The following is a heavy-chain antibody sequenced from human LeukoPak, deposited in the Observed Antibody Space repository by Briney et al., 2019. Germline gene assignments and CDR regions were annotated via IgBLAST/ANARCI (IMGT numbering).Heavy chain of an antibody. CDR2: ISYDGSNK. V-gene: IGHV3-30-3*01. D-gene: IGHD6-19*01. CDR1: GFTFSSYA. J-gene: IGHJ4*02. CDR3: ARWGIAVAAFDY. Sequence: GGSLRLTCAASGFTFSSYAMHWVRQAPGKGLEWVAVISYDGSNKYYADSVKGRFTISRDNSKNTLYPQMNSLRAEDTAVYYCARWGIAVAAFDYWGQGTLVTVSS.